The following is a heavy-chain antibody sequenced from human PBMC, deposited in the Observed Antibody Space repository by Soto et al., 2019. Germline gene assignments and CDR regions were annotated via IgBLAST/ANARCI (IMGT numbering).Heavy chain of an antibody. CDR3: AKDIFQSDPYGMDV. J-gene: IGHJ6*02. CDR2: ISYDGSNK. Sequence: PGGSLRLSCAASGFTFRSYGMHWVRQAPGKGLEWVAVISYDGSNKYYADSVKGRFTISRDNSKNTLSLQMNSLRGEDTAVYYCAKDIFQSDPYGMDVWGQGTTVTVSS. V-gene: IGHV3-30*18. CDR1: GFTFRSYG.